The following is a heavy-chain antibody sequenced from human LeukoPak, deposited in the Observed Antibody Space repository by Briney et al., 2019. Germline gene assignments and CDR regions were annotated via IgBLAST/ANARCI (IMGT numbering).Heavy chain of an antibody. CDR2: ISSSSSYI. D-gene: IGHD1-1*01. CDR3: ARSLTTLTYEGY. J-gene: IGHJ4*02. CDR1: GFTFSSYS. V-gene: IGHV3-21*01. Sequence: GGSLRLSYAASGFTFSSYSMNWVRQAPGKGLEWVSSISSSSSYIYYADSVKGRFTISRDNAKNSLFLQMNSLRAEDTAIYYCARSLTTLTYEGYWGQGTLVTVSS.